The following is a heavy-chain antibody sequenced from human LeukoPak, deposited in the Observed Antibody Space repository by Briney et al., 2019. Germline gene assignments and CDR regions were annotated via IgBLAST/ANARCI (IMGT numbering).Heavy chain of an antibody. CDR3: ARDVQDYYGSGSLFVY. CDR1: GFTFSSYA. Sequence: GGSLRLSCAASGFTFSSYAMHWVRQAPGKGLEYVSAISSNGGSTYYANSVKGRFTISRDNSTNTLYLQMGSLRAEDMAVYYCARDVQDYYGSGSLFVYWGQGTLVTVSS. V-gene: IGHV3-64*01. CDR2: ISSNGGST. D-gene: IGHD3-10*01. J-gene: IGHJ4*02.